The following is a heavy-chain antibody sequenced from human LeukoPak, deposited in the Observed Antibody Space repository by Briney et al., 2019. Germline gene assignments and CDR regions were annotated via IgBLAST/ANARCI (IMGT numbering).Heavy chain of an antibody. V-gene: IGHV3-7*03. D-gene: IGHD2-2*01. CDR1: GFTFSSYW. Sequence: GGSLRLSCAASGFTFSSYWMSWVRQAPGKGLEWVAHIKQDGSEKYYVDSVKGRFTISRDNAKNSLYLQMNSLRAEDTAVYYCAASLGYCSSTSCWSDAFDIWGQGTMVTVSS. CDR2: IKQDGSEK. CDR3: AASLGYCSSTSCWSDAFDI. J-gene: IGHJ3*02.